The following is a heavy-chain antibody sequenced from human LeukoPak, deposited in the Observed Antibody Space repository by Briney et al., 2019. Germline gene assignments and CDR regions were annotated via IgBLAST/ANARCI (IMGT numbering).Heavy chain of an antibody. Sequence: GGSLRLSCAASGFTFSSYGMHWVRQAPGKGLEWVAVIWYDGSNKYYADSVKGRFTISRDNSKNTLYLQMNSLRAEDTAVYYCASGGESGSLKLGLDYWGQGTLVTVSS. CDR3: ASGGESGSLKLGLDY. CDR1: GFTFSSYG. CDR2: IWYDGSNK. J-gene: IGHJ4*02. V-gene: IGHV3-33*01. D-gene: IGHD6-13*01.